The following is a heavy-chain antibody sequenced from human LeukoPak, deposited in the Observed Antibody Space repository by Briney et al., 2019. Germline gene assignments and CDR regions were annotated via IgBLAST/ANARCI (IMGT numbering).Heavy chain of an antibody. V-gene: IGHV3-7*03. CDR1: GFTFGDTW. Sequence: GGSLRLSCAASGFTFGDTWMNWVRQVPGQGLEWVANIKQDGSEKFYVASVKGRFTISRDNAENSLYLQMNSLRAEDTAVYYCVRAIGANVSYWGQGTLVTVSS. D-gene: IGHD3-10*01. CDR2: IKQDGSEK. J-gene: IGHJ4*02. CDR3: VRAIGANVSY.